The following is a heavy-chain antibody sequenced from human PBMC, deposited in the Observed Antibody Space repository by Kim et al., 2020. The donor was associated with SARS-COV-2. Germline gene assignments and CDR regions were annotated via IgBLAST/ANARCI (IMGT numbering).Heavy chain of an antibody. J-gene: IGHJ4*02. V-gene: IGHV3-33*01. CDR3: AREVYDFWSGYYDY. Sequence: GGSLRLSCAASGFTFSSYGMHWVRQAPGKGLEWVAVIWYDGSNKYYADSVKGRFTISRDNSKNTLYLQMNSLRAEDTAVYYCAREVYDFWSGYYDYWGQGTLVTVSS. D-gene: IGHD3-3*01. CDR2: IWYDGSNK. CDR1: GFTFSSYG.